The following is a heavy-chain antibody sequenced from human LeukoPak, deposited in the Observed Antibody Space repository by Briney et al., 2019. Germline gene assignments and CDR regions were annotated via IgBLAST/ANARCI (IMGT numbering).Heavy chain of an antibody. J-gene: IGHJ3*02. CDR3: ARESVDGSGYYLSDAFDI. CDR1: GYTFTSYG. D-gene: IGHD3-22*01. CDR2: ISAYNGNT. Sequence: ASVKVSCKASGYTFTSYGISWVRQAPGQGLEWMGWISAYNGNTNYAQKLQGRVTMTTDTSTSTAYMELRSLRSDDTAVYYCARESVDGSGYYLSDAFDIWGQGTMVTVSS. V-gene: IGHV1-18*01.